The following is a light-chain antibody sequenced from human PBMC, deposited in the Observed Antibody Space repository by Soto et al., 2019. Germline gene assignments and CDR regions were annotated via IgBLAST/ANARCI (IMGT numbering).Light chain of an antibody. Sequence: EIVMTQSPATLSVSPGERATLACRASQSISTELAWYQQQSGQPPRLLIYSASTRATGVPARFTGSGSGSEFTPTTSGLQSEDFAVYYCQQGYNCPLTFGQGTKLEI. CDR1: QSISTE. CDR2: SAS. V-gene: IGKV3-15*01. CDR3: QQGYNCPLT. J-gene: IGKJ2*01.